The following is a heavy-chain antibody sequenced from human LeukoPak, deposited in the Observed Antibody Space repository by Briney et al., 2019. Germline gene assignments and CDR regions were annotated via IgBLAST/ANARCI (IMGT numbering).Heavy chain of an antibody. J-gene: IGHJ6*02. D-gene: IGHD3-3*01. Sequence: GGSLRLSCAASGFTFSSYSMNWVRRAPGKGLEWVSAISGSGGSTYYADSAKGRFTISRDNSKNTLYLQMNSLRAEDTAVYYCAKDQLAPEYYDFWSGYYGSAGMDVWGQGTTVTVSS. CDR1: GFTFSSYS. CDR3: AKDQLAPEYYDFWSGYYGSAGMDV. CDR2: ISGSGGST. V-gene: IGHV3-23*01.